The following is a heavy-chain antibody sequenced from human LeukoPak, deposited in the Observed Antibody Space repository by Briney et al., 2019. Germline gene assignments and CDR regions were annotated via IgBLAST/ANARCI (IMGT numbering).Heavy chain of an antibody. J-gene: IGHJ3*02. CDR2: ISGSGGST. V-gene: IGHV3-23*01. CDR3: ARDSGTNDAFDI. D-gene: IGHD1-26*01. Sequence: PGGSLRLSCAASGFTFSSYAMSWVRQAPGKGLEWVSAISGSGGSTYYADSVKGRFTISRDNAKNPLYLQMNSLRAEDTAVYYCARDSGTNDAFDIWGQGTMVTVSS. CDR1: GFTFSSYA.